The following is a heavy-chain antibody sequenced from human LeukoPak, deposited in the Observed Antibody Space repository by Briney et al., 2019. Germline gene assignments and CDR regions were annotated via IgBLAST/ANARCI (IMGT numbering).Heavy chain of an antibody. CDR3: ARERGYYGPEYYYGMDV. Sequence: SETLSLTCTVSGGSITNYYWSWVRQPPGKGLEWIGYVYSNGGTNYNSFLKSRVTISIDTSKNQFSLKVSSVTAADTAVYFCARERGYYGPEYYYGMDVWGQGTTVTVSS. J-gene: IGHJ6*02. CDR1: GGSITNYY. CDR2: VYSNGGT. V-gene: IGHV4-4*08. D-gene: IGHD3-3*01.